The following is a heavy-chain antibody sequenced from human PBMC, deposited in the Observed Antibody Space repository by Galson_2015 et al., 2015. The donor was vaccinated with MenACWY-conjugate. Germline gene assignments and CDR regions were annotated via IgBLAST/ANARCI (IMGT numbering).Heavy chain of an antibody. CDR1: GFTFSSYG. V-gene: IGHV3-30*02. CDR2: IRYDGTYK. J-gene: IGHJ3*02. Sequence: SLRLSCAASGFTFSSYGMHWVRQAPGKGLEWVTFIRYDGTYKYYADSVKGRFTISRDNSKNTLYLQMNSLRDEDAAVYYCAQGGNSFAFDIWAQGTKVTVSP. CDR3: AQGGNSFAFDI. D-gene: IGHD6-13*01.